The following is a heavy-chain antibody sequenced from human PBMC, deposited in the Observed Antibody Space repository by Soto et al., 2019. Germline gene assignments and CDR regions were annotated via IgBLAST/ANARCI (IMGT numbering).Heavy chain of an antibody. J-gene: IGHJ4*02. CDR1: GFSLKTTGVA. V-gene: IGHV2-5*02. D-gene: IGHD6-13*01. Sequence: QITLKESGPTLVKPTQPLTLTCTFSGFSLKTTGVAVGWIRQPPGKALELLALLYWDDDKRYSPSLKKRLTITNDTSETHVVLTVSDLDRVDTATYSCEHTLRYSGSWYFEHYFDSWGQGTLVTVSS. CDR2: LYWDDDK. CDR3: EHTLRYSGSWYFEHYFDS.